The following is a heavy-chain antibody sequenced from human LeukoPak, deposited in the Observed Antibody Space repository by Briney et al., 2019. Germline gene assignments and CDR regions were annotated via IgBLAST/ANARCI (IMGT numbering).Heavy chain of an antibody. D-gene: IGHD6-19*01. CDR3: ANTIYSSGWFDFDH. J-gene: IGHJ4*02. Sequence: GGSLRLSCAASGFTFSSYGMHWVRQAPGKGLEWVAVIWYDGSNKYYADSVKGRFTISRDNSKNTLYLQMNSLRAEDTAVYYCANTIYSSGWFDFDHWGQGTLVTVSS. CDR1: GFTFSSYG. CDR2: IWYDGSNK. V-gene: IGHV3-33*06.